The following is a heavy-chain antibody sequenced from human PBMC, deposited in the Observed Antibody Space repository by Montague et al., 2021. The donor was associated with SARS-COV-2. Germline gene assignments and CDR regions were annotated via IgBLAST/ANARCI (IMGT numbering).Heavy chain of an antibody. J-gene: IGHJ6*02. D-gene: IGHD3-22*01. Sequence: SETLSLTCTVSGGSISSSSSYWGWIRQPPGMGLEWIGSIYYSGSTYYNPSLKSRITIPVDTSKNQFSLRLTSVTAADTAVYYCARDIRIPMLIVIQGYGMDVWGQGTTVTVSS. CDR2: IYYSGST. CDR3: ARDIRIPMLIVIQGYGMDV. CDR1: GGSISSSSSY. V-gene: IGHV4-39*07.